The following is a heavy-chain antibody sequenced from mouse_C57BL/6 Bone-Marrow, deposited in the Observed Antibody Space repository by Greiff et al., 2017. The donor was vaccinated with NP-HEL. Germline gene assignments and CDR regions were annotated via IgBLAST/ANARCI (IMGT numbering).Heavy chain of an antibody. J-gene: IGHJ4*01. CDR1: GYTFTSYW. CDR3: ARSWYGRPMDY. CDR2: INPSSGYT. V-gene: IGHV1-7*01. D-gene: IGHD1-1*01. Sequence: VQLQQSGAELTKPGASVKLSCKASGYTFTSYWMHWVKQRPGQGLEWIGCINPSSGYTKYNHQFKDKATFTADKSSSTAYMQLSSLTYEDSAVYYCARSWYGRPMDYWGQGTSVTVSS.